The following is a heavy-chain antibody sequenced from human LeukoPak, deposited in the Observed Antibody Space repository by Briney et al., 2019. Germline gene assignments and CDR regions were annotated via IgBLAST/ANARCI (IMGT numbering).Heavy chain of an antibody. J-gene: IGHJ4*02. D-gene: IGHD6-19*01. Sequence: SETLSLTCAASGGSISSYYWSWIRQPPGKGLEWIGYIYYSGNTNYNPSLKSRVTISVDSSKNQFSLKLSSVTAADTAVYYCARHWGQYSSGRQHFDYWGQGTLVTVSS. CDR3: ARHWGQYSSGRQHFDY. CDR1: GGSISSYY. V-gene: IGHV4-59*08. CDR2: IYYSGNT.